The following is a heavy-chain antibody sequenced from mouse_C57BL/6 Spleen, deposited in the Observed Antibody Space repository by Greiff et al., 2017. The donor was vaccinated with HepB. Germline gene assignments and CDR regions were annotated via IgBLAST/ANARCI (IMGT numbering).Heavy chain of an antibody. Sequence: QVQLQQSGPELVKPGASVKLSCKASGYTFTSYDINWVKQRPGQGLEWIGWIYPRDGSTKYNEKFKGKATMTVDTSSSTAYMELHSLTSEDSAVYFCARRGGLLRDYAMDYWGQGTSVTVSS. V-gene: IGHV1-85*01. J-gene: IGHJ4*01. CDR1: GYTFTSYD. CDR2: IYPRDGST. D-gene: IGHD1-1*01. CDR3: ARRGGLLRDYAMDY.